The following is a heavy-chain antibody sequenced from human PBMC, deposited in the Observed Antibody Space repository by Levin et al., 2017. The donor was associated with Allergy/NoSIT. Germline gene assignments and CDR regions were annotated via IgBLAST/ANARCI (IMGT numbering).Heavy chain of an antibody. CDR1: GITVSDRY. Sequence: GESLKIYCAASGITVSDRYMSWDRQAPGKGLEWVSIIDSGASTYYADSVKGRFTISRDNSKSTLYLQMTSLRGEDTAVYYCGVGPFDFWGQGTLVTVSS. J-gene: IGHJ4*02. V-gene: IGHV3-66*01. CDR2: IDSGAST. CDR3: GVGPFDF.